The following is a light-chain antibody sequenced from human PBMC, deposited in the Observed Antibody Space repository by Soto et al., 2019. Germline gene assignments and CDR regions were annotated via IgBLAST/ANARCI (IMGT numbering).Light chain of an antibody. CDR1: RSDIGAYNF. CDR2: DVN. J-gene: IGLJ2*01. V-gene: IGLV2-14*03. Sequence: QSALTQPASVSGSPGQSITISCTGTRSDIGAYNFVSWYQQHPGEVPKLILYDVNVRPSGVSNRFSGSKSGNTASLTISGLQAEYEADYYCTSWTTSTTMIFGGGTKVTVL. CDR3: TSWTTSTTMI.